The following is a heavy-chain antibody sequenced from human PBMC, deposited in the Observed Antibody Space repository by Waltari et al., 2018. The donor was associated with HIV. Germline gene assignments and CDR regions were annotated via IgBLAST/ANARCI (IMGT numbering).Heavy chain of an antibody. V-gene: IGHV3-23*01. J-gene: IGHJ4*02. CDR1: ELTSNNYA. Sequence: EALRLEAGGDVVQHGGSLRLSRVASELTSNNYAMSWVRQAPGKGLELVSSISGRGGTTYYADSVNGRFTVSRDNSKNTMYLQMNSLRAGDTAIYYCAKSYGDYLRRYFFDYWGQGTLVTVSS. CDR2: ISGRGGTT. CDR3: AKSYGDYLRRYFFDY. D-gene: IGHD4-17*01.